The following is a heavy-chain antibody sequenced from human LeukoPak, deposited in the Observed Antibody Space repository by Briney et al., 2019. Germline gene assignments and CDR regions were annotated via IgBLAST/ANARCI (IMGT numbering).Heavy chain of an antibody. V-gene: IGHV4-4*07. Sequence: SETLSLTCSVSGASITSYYWSWIRQSAGKGLEWIGRIYTSGSTNYNPSLKSRVTISVDTSKNQFSLKLSSVTAADTAVYYCARGARGWLQLFEYWGQGTLVTVSS. J-gene: IGHJ4*02. CDR2: IYTSGST. CDR1: GASITSYY. D-gene: IGHD5-24*01. CDR3: ARGARGWLQLFEY.